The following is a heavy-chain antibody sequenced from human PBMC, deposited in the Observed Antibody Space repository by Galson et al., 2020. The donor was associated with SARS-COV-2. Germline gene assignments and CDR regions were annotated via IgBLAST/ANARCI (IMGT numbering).Heavy chain of an antibody. J-gene: IGHJ4*02. V-gene: IGHV4-39*01. Sequence: SATLSLTCTVSGGSIRSSSYYWGWIRQPPGEGPEWIGSIYYSESNYYNPSLTSRVTMSVDTSKNQFSLKLSSVTAADTAVYYCARQILTGYYSFYYFDYWGQGTLVTVSS. CDR2: IYYSESN. CDR1: GGSIRSSSYY. D-gene: IGHD3-9*01. CDR3: ARQILTGYYSFYYFDY.